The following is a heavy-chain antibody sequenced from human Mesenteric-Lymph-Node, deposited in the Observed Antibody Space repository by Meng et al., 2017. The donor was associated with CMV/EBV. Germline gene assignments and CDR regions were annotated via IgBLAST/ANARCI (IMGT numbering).Heavy chain of an antibody. V-gene: IGHV4-34*01. J-gene: IGHJ4*02. CDR1: GWSFTGYD. Sequence: LSLTCTFYGWSFTGYDWGWIRQPPGMGLEWIGEINHSGSTTYTPSLKSRVTISVDTSKNQFSLKLSSVTAADTAVYYCARSPGPFDYWGQGTLVTVSS. CDR2: INHSGST. CDR3: ARSPGPFDY.